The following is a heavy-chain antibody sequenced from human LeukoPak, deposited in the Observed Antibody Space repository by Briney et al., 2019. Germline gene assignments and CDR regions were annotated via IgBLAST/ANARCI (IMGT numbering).Heavy chain of an antibody. CDR3: ARRYGDYGRYFDH. Sequence: GGSPRLSCEASGFTFSSYGMNWVGQAPGKGLEWFSSITGSSTYIFYADSVKGRFTISRDNAKNSLYLQMNSLRVEDTAVYYCARRYGDYGRYFDHWGQGALVTVSS. V-gene: IGHV3-21*01. CDR1: GFTFSSYG. CDR2: ITGSSTYI. D-gene: IGHD4-17*01. J-gene: IGHJ4*02.